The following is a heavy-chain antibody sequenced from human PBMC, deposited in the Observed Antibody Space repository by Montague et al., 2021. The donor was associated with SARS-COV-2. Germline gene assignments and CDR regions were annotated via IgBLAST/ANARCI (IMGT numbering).Heavy chain of an antibody. V-gene: IGHV2-5*02. CDR1: GFSLSTSGVG. J-gene: IGHJ1*01. CDR2: IYWDDDK. Sequence: PALVKPTQTLTLTCTFSGFSLSTSGVGVGWIRQPPGKALEWLALIYWDDDKRYSPSLKSRLTITTDTSNNQAVLTMPNMDPVDTATSSCAHSPRRELRQGEYFQHWGQGTLVTVSA. D-gene: IGHD1-26*01. CDR3: AHSPRRELRQGEYFQH.